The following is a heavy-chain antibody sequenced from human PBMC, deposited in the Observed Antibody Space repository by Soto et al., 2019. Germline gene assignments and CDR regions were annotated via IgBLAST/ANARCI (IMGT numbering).Heavy chain of an antibody. CDR2: ISSSNRTI. CDR1: GFTFRSYS. J-gene: IGHJ6*02. Sequence: ETVSLSCAASGFTFRSYSMNWVRQAPGKGLEWVSYISSSNRTINYADSVKGRFIISRDNAKNSLYLQMHSLRDEDTAVYYCAREGWPLLQTGMDVWGQGTTVTVSS. D-gene: IGHD2-15*01. V-gene: IGHV3-48*02. CDR3: AREGWPLLQTGMDV.